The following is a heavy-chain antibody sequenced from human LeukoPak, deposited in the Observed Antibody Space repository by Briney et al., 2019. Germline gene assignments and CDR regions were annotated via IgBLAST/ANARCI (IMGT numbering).Heavy chain of an antibody. J-gene: IGHJ6*02. V-gene: IGHV3-11*01. CDR1: GFTFSDYY. CDR2: ISSSCSTI. CDR3: ATPQALPTAYYYYGMDV. D-gene: IGHD5-18*01. Sequence: GGSLRLSCAASGFTFSDYYMIWIRQAPGKGREWVSYISSSCSTIYHADSVKGRYTISRDNAKNSLYLQMNSLRAEDTAVYYCATPQALPTAYYYYGMDVWGQGTTVTVSS.